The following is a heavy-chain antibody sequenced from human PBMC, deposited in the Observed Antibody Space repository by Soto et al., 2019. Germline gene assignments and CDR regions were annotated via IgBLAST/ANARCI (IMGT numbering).Heavy chain of an antibody. CDR3: AREGITMVRGVKVTYGMDV. CDR2: IYSGGST. CDR1: GFTVSSNY. J-gene: IGHJ6*02. V-gene: IGHV3-53*01. D-gene: IGHD3-10*01. Sequence: PGGSLRLSCAASGFTVSSNYMSWVRQAPGKGLEWVSVIYSGGSTYYADSVKGRFTISRDNSKNTLYLQMNSLRAEDTAVYYCAREGITMVRGVKVTYGMDVWGQGTTVNVSS.